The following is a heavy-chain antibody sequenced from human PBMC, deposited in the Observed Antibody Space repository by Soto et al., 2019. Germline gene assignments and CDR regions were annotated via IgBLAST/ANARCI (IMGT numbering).Heavy chain of an antibody. CDR1: GFTFSSYA. CDR2: ISGSGGST. Sequence: EVQLLESGGGLVQPGGSLRLSCAASGFTFSSYAMSWVRQAPGKGLEWVSAISGSGGSTYYADSVKGRFTISRDNSKNTLYLQMNSLRAEDTAVYYCAKGPKYSSSWYAFFFQHWGQGTLVTVSS. CDR3: AKGPKYSSSWYAFFFQH. V-gene: IGHV3-23*01. D-gene: IGHD6-13*01. J-gene: IGHJ1*01.